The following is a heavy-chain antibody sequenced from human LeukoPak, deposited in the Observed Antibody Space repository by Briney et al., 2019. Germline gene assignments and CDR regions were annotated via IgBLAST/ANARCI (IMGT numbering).Heavy chain of an antibody. J-gene: IGHJ4*02. CDR2: ISGSGVST. V-gene: IGHV3-23*01. CDR1: GFTFSSYA. D-gene: IGHD6-13*01. CDR3: AKGASTWFYFDY. Sequence: GGSLRLSRAASGFTFSSYAMNWVRQAPGKGLEWVSGISGSGVSTFYADSVKGRFTISRDNSKNTLYLQMNSLRAEDTAVYYCAKGASTWFYFDYWGQGTLVTVSS.